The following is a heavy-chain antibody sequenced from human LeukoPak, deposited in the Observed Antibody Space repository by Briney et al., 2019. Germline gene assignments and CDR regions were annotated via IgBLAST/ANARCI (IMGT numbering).Heavy chain of an antibody. Sequence: GGSLRLSCAASEFYWMHWVRQAPGKGLVWVSRINPDGSVTSYADSVKGRFTISRDNSKNTLHLQMNSLRAEDTAIYYCAKDIHFGAVTNWFDPWGQGTLVTVSS. CDR1: EFYW. CDR3: AKDIHFGAVTNWFDP. V-gene: IGHV3-74*01. CDR2: INPDGSVT. J-gene: IGHJ5*02. D-gene: IGHD3-3*01.